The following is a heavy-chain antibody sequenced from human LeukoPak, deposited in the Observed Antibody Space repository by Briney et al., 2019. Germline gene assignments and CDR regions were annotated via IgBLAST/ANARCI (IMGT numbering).Heavy chain of an antibody. D-gene: IGHD2-2*01. J-gene: IGHJ6*03. CDR2: IKEDGSEK. Sequence: GGSLRLSCAASGFTFSNYWMSWVRQAPGKGLEWVANIKEDGSEKYYVDSVKGRFTISRDNAKNSLFLLMNSLSAEDTAVYYCARDGDCSSTSCYSPFYYMHVRGKGTTVTVSS. V-gene: IGHV3-7*01. CDR1: GFTFSNYW. CDR3: ARDGDCSSTSCYSPFYYMHV.